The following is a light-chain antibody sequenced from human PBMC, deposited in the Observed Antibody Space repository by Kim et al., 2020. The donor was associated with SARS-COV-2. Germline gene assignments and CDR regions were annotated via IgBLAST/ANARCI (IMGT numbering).Light chain of an antibody. CDR2: AAS. Sequence: SASAGDRVTITSRASQGISSYLAWYQQNPGKAPKLLIYAASTLQSGVPSRFSGSGSGTDFTLTISCLQSEDFATYYCQQYYSYPYTFGRGTKLEI. CDR3: QQYYSYPYT. V-gene: IGKV1-8*01. J-gene: IGKJ2*01. CDR1: QGISSY.